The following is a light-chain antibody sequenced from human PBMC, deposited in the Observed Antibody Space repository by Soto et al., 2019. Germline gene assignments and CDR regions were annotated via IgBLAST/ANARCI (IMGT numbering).Light chain of an antibody. Sequence: EIVMTQSPATLSVSPGETATLSCRASQSVSYNLAWYQQKPGQGPRLLIYGAFTRATGIPARFSGSGSGTDFTLTISSSQSEDFAVYYCQQYKNWPPLTFGGGTKVEIK. V-gene: IGKV3-15*01. CDR2: GAF. CDR3: QQYKNWPPLT. J-gene: IGKJ4*01. CDR1: QSVSYN.